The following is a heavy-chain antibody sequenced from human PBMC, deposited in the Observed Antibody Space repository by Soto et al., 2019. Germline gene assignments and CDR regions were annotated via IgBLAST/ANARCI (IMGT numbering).Heavy chain of an antibody. D-gene: IGHD4-17*01. CDR1: GFTFSSYS. V-gene: IGHV3-48*01. Sequence: GGSLRLSCAASGFTFSSYSMNWVRQAPGKGLEWVSYISSSSSTIYYADSVKGRFTISRDNAKNSLYLQMNSLRAEDTAVYYCARDLKDYLYFDRWGRGTRVTVAS. CDR3: ARDLKDYLYFDR. J-gene: IGHJ2*01. CDR2: ISSSSSTI.